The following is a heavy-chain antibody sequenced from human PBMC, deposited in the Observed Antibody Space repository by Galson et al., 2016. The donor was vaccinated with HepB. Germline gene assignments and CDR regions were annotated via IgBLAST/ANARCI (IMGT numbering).Heavy chain of an antibody. J-gene: IGHJ5*02. Sequence: LSLTCAMSGGSFSGYSWNWIRQSPRTGLEWIGEINHRGSANYNPSLRNRVVITADRANSLSSLKLRSVTAADTAVYYCARGLPYSPVGSTGTHWFDPWGQGTQVTVSS. CDR2: INHRGSA. CDR1: GGSFSGYS. D-gene: IGHD2-8*02. CDR3: ARGLPYSPVGSTGTHWFDP. V-gene: IGHV4-34*01.